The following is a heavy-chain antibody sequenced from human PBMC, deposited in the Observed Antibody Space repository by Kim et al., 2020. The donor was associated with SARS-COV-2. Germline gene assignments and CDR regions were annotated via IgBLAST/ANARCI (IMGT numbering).Heavy chain of an antibody. D-gene: IGHD3-22*01. CDR3: ARDVIELGYYYDSSGYYYHDAFEF. CDR1: GFTFSSYS. Sequence: GGSLRLSCAASGFTFSSYSMNWVRQAPGKGLEWVSFIRSDGSYIYYADSVKGRFTISRDNAKNSLYLQMNSLRAEDTAVYYCARDVIELGYYYDSSGYYYHDAFEFWGQGTLVTVSS. V-gene: IGHV3-21*01. J-gene: IGHJ3*01. CDR2: IRSDGSYI.